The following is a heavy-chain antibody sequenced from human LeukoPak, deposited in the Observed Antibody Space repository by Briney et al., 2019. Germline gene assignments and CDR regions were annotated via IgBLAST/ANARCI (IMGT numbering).Heavy chain of an antibody. Sequence: SQTLSLTCAVSGGSVSSDDYFWGWIRQPPGKGLEWIGYIFHSASTYHNLSLRSRVTISLDRSKNQFSLKMSSVTAADTAVYYCARGYDSSGQNGRYYFDHWGQGTLLTVSS. CDR1: GGSVSSDDYF. V-gene: IGHV4-30-2*01. CDR2: IFHSAST. J-gene: IGHJ4*02. CDR3: ARGYDSSGQNGRYYFDH. D-gene: IGHD3-22*01.